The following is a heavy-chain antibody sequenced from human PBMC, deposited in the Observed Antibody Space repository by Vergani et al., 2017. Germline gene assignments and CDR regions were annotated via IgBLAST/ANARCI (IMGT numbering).Heavy chain of an antibody. CDR2: INPNSGGT. Sequence: QVQLVQSGAEVKKPGASVNVSCKASGYTFTGYYMHWVRQAPGQGLEWMGWINPNSGGTNYAQKFQGRVTITRDTSISTAYMVLSRLRSDDTAVYYWAKAREGDSGYDYCDYWGQGTMVTVAS. D-gene: IGHD5-12*01. CDR3: AKAREGDSGYDYCDY. CDR1: GYTFTGYY. V-gene: IGHV1-2*02. J-gene: IGHJ4*02.